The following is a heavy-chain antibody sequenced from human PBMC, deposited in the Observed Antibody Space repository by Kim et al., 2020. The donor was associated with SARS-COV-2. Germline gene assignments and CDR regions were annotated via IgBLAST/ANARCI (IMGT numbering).Heavy chain of an antibody. V-gene: IGHV4-39*01. J-gene: IGHJ4*02. Sequence: SETLSLTCTVSGGSISSSSYYWGWIRQPPGKGLEWIGSIYYSGSTYYNPSLKSRVTISVDTSKNQFSLKLSSVTAADTAVYYCARHGDDYGDYVDYFDYWGQGTLVTVSS. D-gene: IGHD4-17*01. CDR2: IYYSGST. CDR1: GGSISSSSYY. CDR3: ARHGDDYGDYVDYFDY.